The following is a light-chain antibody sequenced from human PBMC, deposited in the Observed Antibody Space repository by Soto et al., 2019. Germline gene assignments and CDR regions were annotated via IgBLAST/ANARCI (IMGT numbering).Light chain of an antibody. V-gene: IGLV1-40*01. CDR1: SSNIGAGYD. J-gene: IGLJ1*01. CDR3: QSYATGLSVLYV. Sequence: QSVLTQPPSVSGAPWQRVTISCTGSSSNIGAGYDVHWYQQLPGTAPKLLIYGNNNRPSGVPDRFSGSKSGTSASLAVTGLQAEDEADYYCQSYATGLSVLYVFGTGTKVTVL. CDR2: GNN.